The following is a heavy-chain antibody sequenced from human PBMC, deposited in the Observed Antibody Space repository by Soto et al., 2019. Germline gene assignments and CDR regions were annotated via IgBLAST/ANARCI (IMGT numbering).Heavy chain of an antibody. CDR3: ASRANSYSSYDAMDV. V-gene: IGHV1-3*01. CDR1: GYTFTSYA. Sequence: ASVKVSCKASGYTFTSYAMHWVRQAPGQRLEWMGWINAGNGNTKYSQKFQGRVTITRDTSASTAYMELSSLRSEDTAVYYCASRANSYSSYDAMDVWGQGTRVTVSS. J-gene: IGHJ6*02. CDR2: INAGNGNT. D-gene: IGHD5-18*01.